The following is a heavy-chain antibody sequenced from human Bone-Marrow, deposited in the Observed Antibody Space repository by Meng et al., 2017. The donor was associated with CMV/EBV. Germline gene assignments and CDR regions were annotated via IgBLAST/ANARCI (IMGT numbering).Heavy chain of an antibody. D-gene: IGHD3-10*01. CDR3: ARVLGAATATGY. V-gene: IGHV3-69-1*01. J-gene: IGHJ4*02. Sequence: GGSLRLSCAASGFTFSDYYMNWVRQVPGQGLEWVSSISSSSTIYYADSVRGRFTISRDNAKNSLYLQMNSLRAEDTAVYYCARVLGAATATGYWGQGTLVTVSS. CDR1: GFTFSDYY. CDR2: ISSSSTI.